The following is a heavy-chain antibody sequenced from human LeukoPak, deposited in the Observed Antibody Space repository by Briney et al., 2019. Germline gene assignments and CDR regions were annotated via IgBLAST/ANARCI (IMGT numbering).Heavy chain of an antibody. CDR1: GFTFSHYW. J-gene: IGHJ4*02. Sequence: GGSLRLSCAASGFTFSHYWMSWVRQAPGKGLEWVANIKEDVSEKHYVDSVKGRFTISRDNAKNSLYLQMNSLRAEDTAVYYCARNKREDIWGQGTLVTVSS. CDR2: IKEDVSEK. CDR3: ARNKREDI. V-gene: IGHV3-7*01. D-gene: IGHD1/OR15-1a*01.